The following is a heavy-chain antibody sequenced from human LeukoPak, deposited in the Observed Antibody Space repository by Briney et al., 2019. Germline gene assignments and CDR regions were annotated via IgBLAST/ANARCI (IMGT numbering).Heavy chain of an antibody. D-gene: IGHD3-22*01. Sequence: GGSLRLSCAASGFIASSNYMAWVRQAPGKGLEWVAVTYSAVSTYYADSVKGRFIISRDDSKNTLYLQMNSLRAEDTAVYYCAKDLRWQYYYDSSGYWGQGTLVTVSS. CDR3: AKDLRWQYYYDSSGY. J-gene: IGHJ4*02. CDR1: GFIASSNY. CDR2: TYSAVST. V-gene: IGHV3-66*01.